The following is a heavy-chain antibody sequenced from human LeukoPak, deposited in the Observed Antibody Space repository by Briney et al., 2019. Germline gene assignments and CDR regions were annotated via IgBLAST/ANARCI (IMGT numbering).Heavy chain of an antibody. V-gene: IGHV5-51*01. CDR1: GYTFTNYR. CDR3: ALAVPKYFDP. CDR2: IYPGDSDT. J-gene: IGHJ5*02. D-gene: IGHD2-15*01. Sequence: GESLKISFKASGYTFTNYRSGWVRRMPGKGREWMGIIYPGDSDTRYSPSFQGQVTISADHSITTAYLQWSSLKASDTAMYYCALAVPKYFDPWGQGTLVTVSS.